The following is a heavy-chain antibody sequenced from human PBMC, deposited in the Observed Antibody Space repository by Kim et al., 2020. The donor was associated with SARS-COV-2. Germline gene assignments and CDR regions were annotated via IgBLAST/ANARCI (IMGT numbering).Heavy chain of an antibody. CDR3: ASPSMVRGSYYGMDV. CDR1: GYSFTSYW. J-gene: IGHJ6*02. D-gene: IGHD3-10*01. Sequence: GESLKISCKGSGYSFTSYWISWVRQMPGKGLEWMGRIDPSDSYTNYSPSFQGHVTISADKSISTAYLQWSSLKASDTAMYYCASPSMVRGSYYGMDVWGQGTTVTVSS. CDR2: IDPSDSYT. V-gene: IGHV5-10-1*01.